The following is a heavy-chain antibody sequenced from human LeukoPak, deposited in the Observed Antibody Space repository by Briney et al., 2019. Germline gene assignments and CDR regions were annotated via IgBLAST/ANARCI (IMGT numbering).Heavy chain of an antibody. CDR2: IYPGDSDT. CDR3: ARGQPSGSYPGEYDY. CDR1: GYSFTSYW. V-gene: IGHV5-51*01. J-gene: IGHJ4*02. Sequence: GESLKISCKGSGYSFTSYWIGWVRQMPGKGLEWMGTIYPGDSDTRYSPSFQGQVTISADKSISTAYLQWSSLKASDTAMYYCARGQPSGSYPGEYDYWGQGTLVTVSS. D-gene: IGHD1-26*01.